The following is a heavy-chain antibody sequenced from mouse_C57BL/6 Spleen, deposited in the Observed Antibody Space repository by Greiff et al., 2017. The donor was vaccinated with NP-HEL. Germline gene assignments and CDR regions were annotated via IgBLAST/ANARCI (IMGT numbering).Heavy chain of an antibody. Sequence: EVKLQESGPGLVKPSQSLSLTCSVTGYSITSGYYWNWIRQFPGNKLEWMGYISYDGSNNYNPSLKNRISITRDTSKNQFFLKLNSVTTEDTATYYCARDALYYGSSYWYFDVWGTGTTVTVSS. D-gene: IGHD1-1*01. J-gene: IGHJ1*03. CDR3: ARDALYYGSSYWYFDV. CDR1: GYSITSGYY. CDR2: ISYDGSN. V-gene: IGHV3-6*01.